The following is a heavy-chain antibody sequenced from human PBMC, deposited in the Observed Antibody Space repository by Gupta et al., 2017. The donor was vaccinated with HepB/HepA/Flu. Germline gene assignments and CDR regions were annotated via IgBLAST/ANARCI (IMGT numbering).Heavy chain of an antibody. Sequence: EVQLVESGGDLVQPGGSLRISCAASGFTFGDFAMHWVRQAPGKGLEWVSGISWNSGSRAYTDSVKGRFTISRDNAKNSVYLHMNSLRTDATAFYYCAKVRYCTNWHGAADYWCQGTLVTVS. CDR2: ISWNSGSR. J-gene: IGHJ4*02. CDR1: GFTFGDFA. CDR3: AKVRYCTNWHGAADY. D-gene: IGHD1-1*01. V-gene: IGHV3-9*01.